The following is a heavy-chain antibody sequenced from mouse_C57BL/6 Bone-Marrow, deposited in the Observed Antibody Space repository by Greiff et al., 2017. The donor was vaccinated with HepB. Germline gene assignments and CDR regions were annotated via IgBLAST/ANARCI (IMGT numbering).Heavy chain of an antibody. CDR1: GYTFTSYW. D-gene: IGHD1-1*01. CDR2: IYPGSGST. Sequence: VQLQQPGAALVKPGASVKMSCKASGYTFTSYWITWVKQRPGQGLEWIGDIYPGSGSTNYNEKFKSKATLTVDTSSSTAYMQLSSLTSEDSAVYYCARPAYGSSPYWYFDVWGTGTTVTVSS. J-gene: IGHJ1*03. V-gene: IGHV1-55*01. CDR3: ARPAYGSSPYWYFDV.